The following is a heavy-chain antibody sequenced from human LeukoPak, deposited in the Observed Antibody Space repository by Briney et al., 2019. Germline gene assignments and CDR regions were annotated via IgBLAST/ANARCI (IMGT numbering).Heavy chain of an antibody. D-gene: IGHD2-21*01. J-gene: IGHJ5*02. V-gene: IGHV1-18*01. Sequence: RALVKVSCKASGYTFTSYGIRWVRQAPGQGLEWMGWISAYNGNTNYAQKLQGRVTMTTDTSTSTAYMELRRLRSDDTAVYYCARDVGVIRRWFEPWGQGTLVTVSS. CDR2: ISAYNGNT. CDR1: GYTFTSYG. CDR3: ARDVGVIRRWFEP.